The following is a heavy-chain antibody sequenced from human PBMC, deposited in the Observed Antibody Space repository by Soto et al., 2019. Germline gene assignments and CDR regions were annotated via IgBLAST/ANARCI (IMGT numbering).Heavy chain of an antibody. Sequence: DALKRSCKVSRYRFTRYCIGLVRQMPGKSLEWMGIIYPGDSDTRYSPSFQGQVTISADKSISTAYLQWSSLKASDTAMYYCAREFGRGDYSYYFGMDLWAQATTVPVS. CDR2: IYPGDSDT. D-gene: IGHD3-16*01. V-gene: IGHV5-51*01. CDR3: AREFGRGDYSYYFGMDL. J-gene: IGHJ6*02. CDR1: RYRFTRYC.